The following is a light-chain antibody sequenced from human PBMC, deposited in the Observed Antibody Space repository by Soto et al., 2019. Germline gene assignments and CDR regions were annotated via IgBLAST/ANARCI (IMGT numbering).Light chain of an antibody. CDR2: GAS. CDR3: QQYGSSPPIT. J-gene: IGKJ5*01. V-gene: IGKV3-20*01. CDR1: QSVGTN. Sequence: EIVMTQSPATLSVSPWERATLSCMASQSVGTNLAWYQQKPGQAPRLLIYGASSRATGIPDRFSGSGSGTDFTLTISRLEPEDFAVYYCQQYGSSPPITFGQGTRLEIK.